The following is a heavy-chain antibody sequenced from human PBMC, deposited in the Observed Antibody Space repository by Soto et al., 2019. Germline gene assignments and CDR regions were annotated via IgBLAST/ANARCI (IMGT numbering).Heavy chain of an antibody. CDR1: GFTFRTYG. J-gene: IGHJ4*02. Sequence: QEQLVESGGGVVQPGRSLRLSCAASGFTFRTYGMHWVRQAPGKGLEWVAVIWYDGRNKYYTESVKGRFTISRDNSKSTLYLEMNSLRDEDTAMYYCARGNRHNSGARDHWGQGTQVTISS. V-gene: IGHV3-33*01. D-gene: IGHD1-1*01. CDR3: ARGNRHNSGARDH. CDR2: IWYDGRNK.